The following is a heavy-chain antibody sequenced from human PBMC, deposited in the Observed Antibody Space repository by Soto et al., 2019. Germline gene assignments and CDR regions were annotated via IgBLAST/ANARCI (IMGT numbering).Heavy chain of an antibody. CDR2: VSPPFRTS. D-gene: IGHD3-10*01. J-gene: IGHJ6*02. CDR3: ARALYYGSGSYSPYGMDV. V-gene: IGHV1-69*01. CDR1: GVSFNNNG. Sequence: QVQLVQSGAEVKKPGSSVKVSCKTSGVSFNNNGIGWVRQAPGHGLEWMGGVSPPFRTSNYARKFQGRISIAADATIGTVHTDMSSLTYEDTAQSYCARALYYGSGSYSPYGMDVWGQGTTVTVSS.